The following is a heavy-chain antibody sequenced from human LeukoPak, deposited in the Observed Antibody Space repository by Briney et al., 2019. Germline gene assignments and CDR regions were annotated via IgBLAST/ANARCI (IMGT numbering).Heavy chain of an antibody. CDR3: VRAYNREAVTGPTNAPFDY. CDR2: INPSDGSR. CDR1: GYTFTNYY. Sequence: ASVKVSCKASGYTFTNYYIHWVRQAPGQGLEWMGIINPSDGSRSYAQKFQGRVTMTRDTSKSTVYMALSSLRSEDTAVYYCVRAYNREAVTGPTNAPFDYWGQGTLVSVSS. J-gene: IGHJ4*02. D-gene: IGHD6-19*01. V-gene: IGHV1-46*01.